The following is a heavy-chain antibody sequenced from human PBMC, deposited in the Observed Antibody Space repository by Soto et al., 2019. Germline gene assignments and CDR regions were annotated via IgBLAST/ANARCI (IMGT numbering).Heavy chain of an antibody. J-gene: IGHJ6*02. D-gene: IGHD6-13*01. CDR1: GGSISSYY. Sequence: ETLSLTCTVSGGSISSYYWSWIRQPPGKGLEWIGYIYYSGSTNYNPSLKSRVTISVDTSKNQFSLKLSSVTAADTAVYYCARDTIAAAGNYYYYYGMDVWGQGTTVTVSS. CDR2: IYYSGST. V-gene: IGHV4-59*01. CDR3: ARDTIAAAGNYYYYYGMDV.